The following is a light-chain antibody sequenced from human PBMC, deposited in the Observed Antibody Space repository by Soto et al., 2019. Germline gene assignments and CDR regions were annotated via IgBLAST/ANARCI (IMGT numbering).Light chain of an antibody. CDR1: QSVSSSY. J-gene: IGKJ1*01. CDR2: GAS. V-gene: IGKV3-20*01. Sequence: IVLSQSPGTLSLSPVERATLSCRASQSVSSSYLAWYQQKPGQAPRLVIYGASSRATGIPDRFSGTGSGTDFTLTISRLEPEDFAVYYCQQYDSSPKTFGQG. CDR3: QQYDSSPKT.